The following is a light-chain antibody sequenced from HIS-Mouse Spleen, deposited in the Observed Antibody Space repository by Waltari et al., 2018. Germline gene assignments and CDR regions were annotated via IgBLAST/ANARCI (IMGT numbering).Light chain of an antibody. Sequence: QSVLTQPPSASGTPGQRVTISCSGSSPNIRSNTVNGYQQRPGTAPKLLIYSNTQRPSGVPDRFSGSKSGTSASLAISGLQSEDEADYYCAAWDDSLNAWVFGGGTKLTVL. V-gene: IGLV1-44*01. CDR2: SNT. CDR3: AAWDDSLNAWV. CDR1: SPNIRSNT. J-gene: IGLJ3*02.